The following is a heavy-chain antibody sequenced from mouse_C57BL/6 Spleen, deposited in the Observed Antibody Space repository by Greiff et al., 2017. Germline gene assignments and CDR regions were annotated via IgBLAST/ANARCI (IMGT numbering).Heavy chain of an antibody. J-gene: IGHJ2*01. Sequence: EVMLVESEGGLVQPGSSMKLSCTASGFTFSDYYMAWVRQVPEKGLEWVANINYDGSSTYYLDSLKSRFIISRDNAKNILYLQMSSLKSEDTATYYCARADYYDSTLGYWGQGTTLTVSS. CDR3: ARADYYDSTLGY. CDR2: INYDGSST. V-gene: IGHV5-16*01. CDR1: GFTFSDYY. D-gene: IGHD1-1*01.